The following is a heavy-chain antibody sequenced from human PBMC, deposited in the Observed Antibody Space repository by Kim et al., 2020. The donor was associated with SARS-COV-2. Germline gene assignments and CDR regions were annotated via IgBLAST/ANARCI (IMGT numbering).Heavy chain of an antibody. CDR2: ISAYNGNT. V-gene: IGHV1-18*01. Sequence: ASVKVSCKASGYTFTSYGISWVRQAPGQGLEWMGWISAYNGNTNYAQKLQGRVTMTTDTSTSTAYMELRSLRSDDTAVYYCARDVTRRRLRGRFDPWGQGTLVTVSS. CDR3: ARDVTRRRLRGRFDP. J-gene: IGHJ5*02. CDR1: GYTFTSYG. D-gene: IGHD2-21*02.